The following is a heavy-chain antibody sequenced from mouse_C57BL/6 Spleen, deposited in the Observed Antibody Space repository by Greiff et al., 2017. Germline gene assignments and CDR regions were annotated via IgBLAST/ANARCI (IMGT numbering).Heavy chain of an antibody. D-gene: IGHD2-1*01. Sequence: QVQLQQPGTELVKPGASVKLSCKASGYTFTSYWMHWVKQRPGQGLEWIGNINPSNGGTNYNEKFKSKATLTVDNSSSTAYMQLSSLTSEDSAVYYCAREGKAYWYFDVWGTGTTVTVSS. CDR1: GYTFTSYW. V-gene: IGHV1-53*01. J-gene: IGHJ1*03. CDR3: AREGKAYWYFDV. CDR2: INPSNGGT.